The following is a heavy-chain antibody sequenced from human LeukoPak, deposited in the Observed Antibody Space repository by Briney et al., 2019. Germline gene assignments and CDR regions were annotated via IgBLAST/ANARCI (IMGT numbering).Heavy chain of an antibody. CDR1: GFTFSNYW. Sequence: GGSLRLSCTASGFTFSNYWMYWVRQVPGKGPVWVSRINHDGSSTSYADSVKGRFTISRDNAKNTLYLQMDSLRAEDTAVYHCGVSPAIVDFWGQGTLVTVSS. CDR2: INHDGSST. V-gene: IGHV3-74*01. D-gene: IGHD5-24*01. J-gene: IGHJ4*02. CDR3: GVSPAIVDF.